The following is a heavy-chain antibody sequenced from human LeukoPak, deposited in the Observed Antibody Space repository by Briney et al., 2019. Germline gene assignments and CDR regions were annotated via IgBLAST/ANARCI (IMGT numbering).Heavy chain of an antibody. J-gene: IGHJ5*02. CDR2: ISAYNGNT. Sequence: ASVKVSCKASGYTFTGYYMHWVRQAPGQGLEWMGWISAYNGNTNYYAQKLQGRVTMTTDTSTSTAYRELRSLRSDGTAVYYCVRDMKRSRARWENLGFDPWGQGTLVTVSS. D-gene: IGHD1-26*01. CDR3: VRDMKRSRARWENLGFDP. V-gene: IGHV1-18*04. CDR1: GYTFTGYY.